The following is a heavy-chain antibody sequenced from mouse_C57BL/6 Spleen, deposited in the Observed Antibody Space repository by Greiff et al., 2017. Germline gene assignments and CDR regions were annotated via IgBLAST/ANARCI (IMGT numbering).Heavy chain of an antibody. CDR1: GYSITSGYD. D-gene: IGHD1-1*01. V-gene: IGHV3-1*01. J-gene: IGHJ2*01. Sequence: DVQLQESGPGMVKPSQSLSLTCTVTGYSITSGYDWHWIRHFPGNKLEWMGYISYSGSTNYNPSLKSRISITHDTSKNHFFLKLNSVTTEDTATYYCARGGLHYYGSPFDYWGQGTTLTVSS. CDR3: ARGGLHYYGSPFDY. CDR2: ISYSGST.